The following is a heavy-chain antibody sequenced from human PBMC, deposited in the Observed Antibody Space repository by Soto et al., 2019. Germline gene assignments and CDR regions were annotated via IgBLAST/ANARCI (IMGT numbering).Heavy chain of an antibody. J-gene: IGHJ6*02. CDR2: INPNSGGT. D-gene: IGHD3-3*01. Sequence: GASVKVSCKASGYTFTGYYMHWVRQAPGQGXEWMGWINPNSGGTNYAQKFQGRVTMTRDTSISTAYMELSRLRSDDTAVYYCARDPPGVTIFGVVPDSYYGMDVWGQGTTVTVSS. V-gene: IGHV1-2*02. CDR3: ARDPPGVTIFGVVPDSYYGMDV. CDR1: GYTFTGYY.